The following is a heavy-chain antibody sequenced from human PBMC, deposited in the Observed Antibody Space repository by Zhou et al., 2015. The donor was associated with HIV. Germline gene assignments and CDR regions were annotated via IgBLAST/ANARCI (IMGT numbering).Heavy chain of an antibody. CDR2: IIPILRIP. CDR3: AGDSDVSGPIAFDH. Sequence: QVQLVQSGAEVKRPGSSVKVSCQASGVTFTNYAISWVRQAPGHALEWMGGIIPILRIPNYAETLQGRVTITADTSTNTVYMELSSLRSEDTAVYYCAGDSDVSGPIAFDHWGQGTLVTVSS. J-gene: IGHJ4*02. CDR1: GVTFTNYA. D-gene: IGHD3-16*01. V-gene: IGHV1-69*09.